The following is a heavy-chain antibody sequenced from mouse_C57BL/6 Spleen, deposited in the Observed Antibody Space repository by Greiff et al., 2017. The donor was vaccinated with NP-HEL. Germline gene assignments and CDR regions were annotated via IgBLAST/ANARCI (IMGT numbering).Heavy chain of an antibody. Sequence: VELQESGSELRSPGSSVKLSCKDFDSEVFPIAYMSWVRQKPGHGFEWIGGILPSIGRTIYGEKFEDKATLDADTLSNTAYLELNSLTSEDSAIYYCARRHYYGSSDWYFDVWGTGTTVTVSS. J-gene: IGHJ1*03. D-gene: IGHD1-1*01. CDR2: ILPSIGRT. V-gene: IGHV15-2*01. CDR3: ARRHYYGSSDWYFDV. CDR1: DSEVFPIAY.